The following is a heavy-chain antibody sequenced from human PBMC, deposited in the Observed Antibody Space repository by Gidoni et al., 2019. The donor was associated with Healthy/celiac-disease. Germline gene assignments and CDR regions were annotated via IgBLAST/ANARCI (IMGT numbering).Heavy chain of an antibody. CDR1: GFTFSSYA. J-gene: IGHJ4*02. D-gene: IGHD1-26*01. CDR3: AKLTGSSGALDY. V-gene: IGHV3-23*01. CDR2: ISGSGGST. Sequence: EVQLLESGGGLVQPGGSLRLSCAASGFTFSSYAMSWVRQAPGKGVEWVSAISGSGGSTYYADSVKGRFTISRDNSKNTLYLQMNSLRAEDTAVYYCAKLTGSSGALDYWGQGTLVTVSS.